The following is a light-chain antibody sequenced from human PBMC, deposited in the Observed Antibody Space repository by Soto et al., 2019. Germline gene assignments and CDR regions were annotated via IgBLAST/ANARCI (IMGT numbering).Light chain of an antibody. V-gene: IGKV1-5*01. CDR3: QQYNSYWT. J-gene: IGKJ1*01. Sequence: DIQMTQSPSTLSASVGDRATITCRASQSLNNYLAWYQQKPGKAPKLLIYDASTLERGVPSRFSGTGSGTEFTLTISSLQPDDFATYFCQQYNSYWTFGQGTKVDIK. CDR1: QSLNNY. CDR2: DAS.